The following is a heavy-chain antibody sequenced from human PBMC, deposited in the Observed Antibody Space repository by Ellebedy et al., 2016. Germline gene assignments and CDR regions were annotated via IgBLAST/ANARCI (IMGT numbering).Heavy chain of an antibody. V-gene: IGHV1-3*01. CDR2: IAAGDGVT. CDR3: PRGYSNGWYHDN. CDR1: GYTFSSYA. J-gene: IGHJ4*02. Sequence: ASVKVSCKASGYTFSSYALHWVRLAPGQRLEWMGWIAAGDGVTKYSQKFQGRVTFARDKSAATAYLELSGLRSEDTAIYYCPRGYSNGWYHDNWGQGTLVTVSS. D-gene: IGHD6-19*01.